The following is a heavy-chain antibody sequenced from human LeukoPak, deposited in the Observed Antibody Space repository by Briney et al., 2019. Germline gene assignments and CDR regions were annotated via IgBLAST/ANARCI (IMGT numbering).Heavy chain of an antibody. V-gene: IGHV3-15*01. Sequence: GGSLRLSCAASGFTFSNAWMSWVRQAPGKGLEWVGRIKSKTDGGTTDYAAPVKGRFTISRDDSKNTLYLQMNGLKTEDTAVYFCTTDPTLAYCGGDCLGYWGQGTLVTVSS. CDR1: GFTFSNAW. J-gene: IGHJ4*02. CDR2: IKSKTDGGTT. D-gene: IGHD2-21*01. CDR3: TTDPTLAYCGGDCLGY.